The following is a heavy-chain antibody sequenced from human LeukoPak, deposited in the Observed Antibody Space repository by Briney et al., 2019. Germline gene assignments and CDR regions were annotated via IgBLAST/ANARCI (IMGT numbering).Heavy chain of an antibody. CDR3: AKEPLWFGDPDPYFDY. D-gene: IGHD3-10*01. CDR2: ISYDGSNK. J-gene: IGHJ4*02. CDR1: GFTSSSYG. V-gene: IGHV3-30*18. Sequence: GGSLRLSCAASGFTSSSYGMHWVRQAPGKGLEWVAVISYDGSNKYYADSVKGRFTISRDNSKNTLYLQMNSLRAEDTAVYYCAKEPLWFGDPDPYFDYWGQGTLVTVSS.